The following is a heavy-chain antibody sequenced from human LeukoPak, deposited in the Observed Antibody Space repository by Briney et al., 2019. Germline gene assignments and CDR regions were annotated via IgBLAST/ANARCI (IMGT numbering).Heavy chain of an antibody. Sequence: EASVKVSCKASGYTFTSYGISWVRQAPGQGLEWMGWISAYNGNTNYAQKLQGRVTMTTDTSTSTAYMELRSLRSDDTAVYYCAREKRYYYDSSGHTTFFDIWGQGTMVTVSS. V-gene: IGHV1-18*01. CDR2: ISAYNGNT. D-gene: IGHD3-22*01. J-gene: IGHJ3*02. CDR3: AREKRYYYDSSGHTTFFDI. CDR1: GYTFTSYG.